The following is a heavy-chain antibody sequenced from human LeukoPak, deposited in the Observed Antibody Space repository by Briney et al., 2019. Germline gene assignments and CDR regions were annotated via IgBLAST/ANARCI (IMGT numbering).Heavy chain of an antibody. D-gene: IGHD3-10*01. Sequence: PGGSLRLSCAASGFTFSSYAMSWVRQAPGKGLEWVSAISGSGGSTYYADSVKGRFTISRDNSKNTLYLQMNSLRAEDTAVYYWATHLITMVRGAITLYYFDYWGQGTLVTVSS. J-gene: IGHJ4*02. V-gene: IGHV3-23*01. CDR1: GFTFSSYA. CDR3: ATHLITMVRGAITLYYFDY. CDR2: ISGSGGST.